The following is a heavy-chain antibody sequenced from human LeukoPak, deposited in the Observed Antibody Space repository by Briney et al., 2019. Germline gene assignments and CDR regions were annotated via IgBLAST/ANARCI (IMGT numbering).Heavy chain of an antibody. D-gene: IGHD3-3*01. CDR2: LRAYNGNT. CDR1: GYTFTSYG. J-gene: IGHJ4*02. CDR3: ARDYYPYYDFWSGYRSFDY. V-gene: IGHV1-18*01. Sequence: ASVKVSCNSSGYTFTSYGVGWARHAPGRGLEGRGCLRAYNGNTSYAQKLQGRVTMTTDTSTSTAYMELRSLRSADTAVYYAARDYYPYYDFWSGYRSFDYWGQGTLVTVSS.